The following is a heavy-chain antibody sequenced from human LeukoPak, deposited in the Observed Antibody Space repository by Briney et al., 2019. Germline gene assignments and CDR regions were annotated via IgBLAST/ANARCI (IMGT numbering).Heavy chain of an antibody. D-gene: IGHD3-16*02. Sequence: GGSLRLSCAASGFTFSSDWMSWVRRAPGKGLEWVANIKQDGSEKYYVDSVKGRFTISRDNAKNSLYLQMNSLRAEDTAVYYCARDYDYVWGSYRFDYWGQGTLVTVSS. V-gene: IGHV3-7*01. J-gene: IGHJ4*02. CDR1: GFTFSSDW. CDR3: ARDYDYVWGSYRFDY. CDR2: IKQDGSEK.